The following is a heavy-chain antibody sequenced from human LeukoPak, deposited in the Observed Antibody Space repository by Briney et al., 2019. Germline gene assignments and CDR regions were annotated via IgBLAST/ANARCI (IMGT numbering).Heavy chain of an antibody. J-gene: IGHJ4*02. V-gene: IGHV3-7*01. CDR3: AREGTFGYHYFDY. D-gene: IGHD3-3*01. CDR2: IYQGGSET. Sequence: PGGSLRLSCKVSGFTFSAHRMSWVRQAPGKGLEWVANIYQGGSETHYVDYVKGRFTISRDNAKNSLYLHLSSLRAEYTAVYYCAREGTFGYHYFDYWGQGALVTVSS. CDR1: GFTFSAHR.